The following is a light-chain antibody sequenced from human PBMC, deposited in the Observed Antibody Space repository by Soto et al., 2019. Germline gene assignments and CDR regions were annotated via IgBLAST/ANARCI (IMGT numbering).Light chain of an antibody. CDR3: QQYGSSPRT. Sequence: EIVLTQSPGTLSLSPGARATLSCRASQSVSSSYLAWYQQKPGQAPRLLIYGASSRATGIPDRFSGSGSGTDFTLTISRLEPEDFAVYYCQQYGSSPRTFGQGTKEDIK. CDR2: GAS. J-gene: IGKJ1*01. CDR1: QSVSSSY. V-gene: IGKV3-20*01.